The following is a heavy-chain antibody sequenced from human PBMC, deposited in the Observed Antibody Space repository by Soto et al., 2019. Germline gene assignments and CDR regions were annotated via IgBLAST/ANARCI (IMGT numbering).Heavy chain of an antibody. CDR2: INHSGST. CDR3: ASSRSAGTRSFFDY. J-gene: IGHJ4*02. Sequence: QVQLQQWGAGLLKPSETLSLTCAVYGGSFSGYYWSWIRQPPGKGLEWIGEINHSGSTNYNPSLKSRVTISVDTSKNQFSLKLSSVTAADTAVYYCASSRSAGTRSFFDYWGQGTLVTVSS. D-gene: IGHD1-7*01. CDR1: GGSFSGYY. V-gene: IGHV4-34*01.